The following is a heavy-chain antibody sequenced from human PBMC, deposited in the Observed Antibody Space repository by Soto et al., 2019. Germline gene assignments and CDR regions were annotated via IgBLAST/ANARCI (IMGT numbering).Heavy chain of an antibody. D-gene: IGHD5-12*01. CDR2: ISAYNGKT. J-gene: IGHJ6*02. Sequence: QVQLVQSGGEVKKPGASVKLSCTASGYTFTSYGISWVRQAPGQRLEWMGWISAYNGKTNYAQKVQGRVTMTTDTSTRAAYMGLRRLRSDDTAVYYCARGGDVNYFHGMDVWGQGTTVTVSS. CDR1: GYTFTSYG. V-gene: IGHV1-18*01. CDR3: ARGGDVNYFHGMDV.